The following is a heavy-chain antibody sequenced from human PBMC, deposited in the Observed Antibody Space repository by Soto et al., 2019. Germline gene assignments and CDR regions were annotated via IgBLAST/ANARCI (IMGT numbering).Heavy chain of an antibody. J-gene: IGHJ4*02. Sequence: QVQLVEFGGGAVQPGRSLRLSCAASGFTFSKFAMHWVRQAPGKGLEWVAVISNDGRKKYYADSVTGRFTISRENSNNKLSLQMNSLRLDDTAVYYCAKDISSYSGGYTYYFDYWGQGTLVTVSS. CDR1: GFTFSKFA. D-gene: IGHD1-26*01. CDR2: ISNDGRKK. V-gene: IGHV3-30*18. CDR3: AKDISSYSGGYTYYFDY.